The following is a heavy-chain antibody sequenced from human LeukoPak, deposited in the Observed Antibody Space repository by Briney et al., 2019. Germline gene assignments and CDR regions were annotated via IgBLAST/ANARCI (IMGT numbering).Heavy chain of an antibody. V-gene: IGHV3-30-3*01. J-gene: IGHJ4*02. CDR1: GFTFSGYA. CDR3: ARDKCLPY. Sequence: GGSLRLSCAASGFTFSGYAMHWVRQAPGKGLEWVAVISYDGSNKYYADSVEGRFTISRDNSKNTLYLQMNSLRAEDTAVYYCARDKCLPYWGQGTLVTVSS. CDR2: ISYDGSNK.